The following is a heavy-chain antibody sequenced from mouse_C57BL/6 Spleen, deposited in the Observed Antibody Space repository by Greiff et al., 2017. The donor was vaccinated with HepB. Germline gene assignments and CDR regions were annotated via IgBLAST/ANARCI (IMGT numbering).Heavy chain of an antibody. CDR3: ARAPLLYYYGSNWYFDV. CDR1: CYSITSGYY. Sequence: ESGPGLVKPSQSLSLTCSVTCYSITSGYYWNWIRQFPGNKLEWMGYISYDGSNNYNPSLKNRISITRDTSKNQFFLKLNSVTTEDTATYYCARAPLLYYYGSNWYFDVWGTGTTVTVSS. V-gene: IGHV3-6*01. D-gene: IGHD1-1*01. CDR2: ISYDGSN. J-gene: IGHJ1*03.